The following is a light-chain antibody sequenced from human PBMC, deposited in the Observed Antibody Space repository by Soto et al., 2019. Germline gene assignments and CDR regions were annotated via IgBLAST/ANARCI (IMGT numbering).Light chain of an antibody. V-gene: IGLV2-14*01. CDR2: DVS. CDR3: SSYTSSSTQGV. CDR1: SSDVGGYNY. Sequence: QSALTQPASVSGSPGQSITISCTGTSSDVGGYNYVSWYQQHPGKAPKLMIYDVSNRPSGVSNRFSGSKSGNTASLTISVLQAEDEADYYCSSYTSSSTQGVFGGGPKLTVL. J-gene: IGLJ2*01.